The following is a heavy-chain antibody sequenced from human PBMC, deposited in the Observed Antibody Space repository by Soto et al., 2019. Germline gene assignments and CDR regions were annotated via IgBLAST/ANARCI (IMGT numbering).Heavy chain of an antibody. V-gene: IGHV3-33*06. CDR1: GFTFYNYG. Sequence: QVQLVESGGGVVQPGRSLRLSCVASGFTFYNYGMHWVRQAPGKGLEWVAAIWPDGDIEHYPDSVKGRFTISRDNSRNTLYLQMNSLRAEDTAMYYCAKVVIVATTQMGWFDPWGQGTLVIVSS. CDR3: AKVVIVATTQMGWFDP. J-gene: IGHJ5*02. CDR2: IWPDGDIE. D-gene: IGHD1-26*01.